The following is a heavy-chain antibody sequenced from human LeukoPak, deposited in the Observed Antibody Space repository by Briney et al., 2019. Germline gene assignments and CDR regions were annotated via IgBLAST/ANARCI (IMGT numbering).Heavy chain of an antibody. D-gene: IGHD4-17*01. V-gene: IGHV1-18*01. J-gene: IGHJ4*02. CDR1: GYTFTSYG. CDR2: ISAYNGNT. Sequence: GASVKVSCKASGYTFTSYGISWVRQAPGQGLEWMGWISAYNGNTNYAQKLQGRVTMTTDTSTSTAYMELRSLRSDDTAVYYCAREVRNYGDYAHGYWGQGTLVTVSS. CDR3: AREVRNYGDYAHGY.